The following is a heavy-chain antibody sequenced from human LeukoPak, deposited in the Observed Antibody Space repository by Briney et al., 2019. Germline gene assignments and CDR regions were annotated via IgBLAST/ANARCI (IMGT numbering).Heavy chain of an antibody. CDR2: IKQDGSEK. CDR3: ARGQGYSSGWADASDI. Sequence: TGGSLRLSCAASGFTFSSYWMSWVRQAPGKGLEGVANIKQDGSEKYYVDSVKGRFTISRDNAKNSLYLQMNSLRAEDTAVYYCARGQGYSSGWADASDIWGQGTMVTVSS. D-gene: IGHD6-19*01. V-gene: IGHV3-7*01. J-gene: IGHJ3*02. CDR1: GFTFSSYW.